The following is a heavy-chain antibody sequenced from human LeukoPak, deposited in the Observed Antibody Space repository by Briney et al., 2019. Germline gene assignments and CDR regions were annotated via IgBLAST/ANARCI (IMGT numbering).Heavy chain of an antibody. V-gene: IGHV1-18*01. CDR2: ISAYNGNT. CDR1: GYTFTSYG. D-gene: IGHD6-13*01. J-gene: IGHJ5*02. Sequence: ASVKVSCKASGYTFTSYGISWVRQAPGQGLEWMGWISAYNGNTNYAQKLQGRVTMTTGTSTSTAYMELRSLRSDDTAVHYCARQYSSSWYGWFDPWGQGTLVTASS. CDR3: ARQYSSSWYGWFDP.